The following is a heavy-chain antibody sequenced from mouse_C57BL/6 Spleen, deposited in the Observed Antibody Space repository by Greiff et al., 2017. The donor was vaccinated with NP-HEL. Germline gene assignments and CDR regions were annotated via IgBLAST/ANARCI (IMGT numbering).Heavy chain of an antibody. D-gene: IGHD1-1*01. CDR1: GFSLTSYG. Sequence: QVQLQQSGPGLVQPSQSLSITCTVSGFSLTSYGVHWVRQSPGKGLEWLGVIWSGGSTDYNAAFISRLSISKDNSKSQVFFKMNSLQADDTAIYYCARGGDYYGSSKAWFAYWGQGTLVTVSA. J-gene: IGHJ3*01. CDR2: IWSGGST. CDR3: ARGGDYYGSSKAWFAY. V-gene: IGHV2-2*01.